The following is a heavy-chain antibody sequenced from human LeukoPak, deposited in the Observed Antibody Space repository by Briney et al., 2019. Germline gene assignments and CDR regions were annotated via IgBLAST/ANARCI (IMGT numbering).Heavy chain of an antibody. CDR2: ISSSSSYI. CDR3: ARRHASSGYYFFDY. J-gene: IGHJ4*02. CDR1: GFTFSSYS. D-gene: IGHD3-22*01. V-gene: IGHV3-21*01. Sequence: PGGSLRLSCAASGFTFSSYSMNWVRQAPGKGLEWVSSISSSSSYIYYADSVKGRFTISRDNAKNSLYLQMNSLRAEDTAVYYCARRHASSGYYFFDYWGQGTLVTVSS.